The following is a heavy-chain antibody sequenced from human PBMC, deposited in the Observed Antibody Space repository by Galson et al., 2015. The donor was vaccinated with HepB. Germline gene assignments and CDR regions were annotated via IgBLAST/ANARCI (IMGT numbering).Heavy chain of an antibody. J-gene: IGHJ6*03. D-gene: IGHD3-10*01. Sequence: SVKVSCKASGGTFSRYAINWVRQAPGQGLEWMGTIIPILDLTENEQKYQARVTITADKSTNTAYMELSNLRIEDTAVYYCATVFGPYHFMDVWGTGTTVTVSS. V-gene: IGHV1-69*04. CDR2: IIPILDLT. CDR3: ATVFGPYHFMDV. CDR1: GGTFSRYA.